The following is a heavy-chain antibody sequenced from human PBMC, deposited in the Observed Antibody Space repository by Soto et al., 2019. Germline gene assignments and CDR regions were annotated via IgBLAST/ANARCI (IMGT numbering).Heavy chain of an antibody. Sequence: QVQLHESGPGLVKPSETLSLTYTVSGCSISSYYWSCIRQPPGKGLEWIGYIYYSGSTKYNPYLKSRVTISVDPSKNQFTLKLSSVTAADTAVYYCARRRIATVTPRFRYFDLWGRGTLVTVSS. D-gene: IGHD4-17*01. J-gene: IGHJ2*01. CDR2: IYYSGST. CDR1: GCSISSYY. CDR3: ARRRIATVTPRFRYFDL. V-gene: IGHV4-59*08.